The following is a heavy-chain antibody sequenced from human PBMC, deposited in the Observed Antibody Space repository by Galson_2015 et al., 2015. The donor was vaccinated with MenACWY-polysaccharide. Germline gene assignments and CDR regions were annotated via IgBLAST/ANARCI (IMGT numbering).Heavy chain of an antibody. CDR1: GSTFSSYW. V-gene: IGHV3-7*01. CDR3: ARVSMPTYFDY. J-gene: IGHJ4*02. D-gene: IGHD2-2*01. CDR2: IRQDGNEK. Sequence: SLRLSCAASGSTFSSYWMGSVRQPPGKRLEWVANIRQDGNEKYYLDSVKGRFTISRDNAKSSLYLQMNSLRAEDTAVYYCARVSMPTYFDYWGQGTLVTVSS.